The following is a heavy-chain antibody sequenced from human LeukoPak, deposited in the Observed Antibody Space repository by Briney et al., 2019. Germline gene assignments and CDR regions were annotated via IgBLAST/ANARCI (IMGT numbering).Heavy chain of an antibody. CDR2: FNPNTGGT. CDR1: GYTFIGYY. D-gene: IGHD4-17*01. CDR3: ARSLYGDYFFDY. J-gene: IGHJ4*02. V-gene: IGHV1-2*06. Sequence: ASVKVSCKPSGYTFIGYYMHWVRQAPGQGLEWMGRFNPNTGGTSCAQKFQDRVTMTRDTSISTAYMEVSRLRSDDTAVYYCARSLYGDYFFDYWGQGTLVTVSS.